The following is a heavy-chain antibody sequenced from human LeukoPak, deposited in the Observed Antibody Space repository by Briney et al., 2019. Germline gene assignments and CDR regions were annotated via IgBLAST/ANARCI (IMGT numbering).Heavy chain of an antibody. D-gene: IGHD6-13*01. CDR2: MYYSGST. CDR3: ARLLYSSSWSHFDY. CDR1: GGSISSGDYY. Sequence: SETLSLTCTVSGGSISSGDYYWSWIRQPPGKGLECIGYMYYSGSTHYNPSLKSRIIISVDTSKHQFSLKMRSVTAADTAVYYCARLLYSSSWSHFDYWGQGTLVTVSS. J-gene: IGHJ4*02. V-gene: IGHV4-30-4*08.